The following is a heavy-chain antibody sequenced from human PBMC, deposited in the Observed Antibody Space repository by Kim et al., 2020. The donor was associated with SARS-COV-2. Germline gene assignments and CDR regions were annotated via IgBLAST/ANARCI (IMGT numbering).Heavy chain of an antibody. J-gene: IGHJ6*02. CDR1: GGSFSNHA. D-gene: IGHD2-15*01. CDR3: TRDQEADPLEAATKDRYEYYGMDV. Sequence: SVKVSCKASGGSFSNHAFSWVRQAPGQGLEWMGGITPMFGTTSLPQKFQGRVTISADESTKTVYMHLSSLRSDDTAVYFCTRDQEADPLEAATKDRYEYYGMDVWGQGTTVTVSS. V-gene: IGHV1-69*13. CDR2: ITPMFGTT.